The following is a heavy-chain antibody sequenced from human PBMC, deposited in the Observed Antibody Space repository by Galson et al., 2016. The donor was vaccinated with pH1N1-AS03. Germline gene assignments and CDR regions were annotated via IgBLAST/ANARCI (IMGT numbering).Heavy chain of an antibody. CDR1: GDSIKSDTHS. CDR3: ARGPPFSP. J-gene: IGHJ1*01. Sequence: LSLTCAVSGDSIKSDTHSWNWIRQSPGKGLEWLGYIYSSGVTESNPSLRSRVSITIDTSKNEFSLKMTSVTAAGTAVYYCARGPPFSPWGQGTLVTVSS. CDR2: IYSSGVT. V-gene: IGHV4-30-2*06.